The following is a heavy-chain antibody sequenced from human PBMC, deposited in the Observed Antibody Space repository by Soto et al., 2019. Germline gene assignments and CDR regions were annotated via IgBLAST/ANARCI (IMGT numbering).Heavy chain of an antibody. D-gene: IGHD2-15*01. CDR2: IIPILGIA. V-gene: IGHV1-69*02. J-gene: IGHJ4*02. CDR1: GRTFSSYT. CDR3: ARRGSNKWAEDFDF. Sequence: SVKVSCKASGRTFSSYTISWLRQAPGQGLEWMGRIIPILGIANYAQKFQGRVTMTTDKSTSTAYMELSSLRSDDTALYYCARRGSNKWAEDFDFWGQGTLVTVSP.